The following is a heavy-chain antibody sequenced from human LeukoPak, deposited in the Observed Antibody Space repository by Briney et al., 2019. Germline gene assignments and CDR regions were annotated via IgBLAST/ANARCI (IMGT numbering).Heavy chain of an antibody. D-gene: IGHD2-21*02. CDR1: GVSFSGYY. Sequence: PSETLSLSCAVSGVSFSGYYWSWIRQPPGKGLEWIWGINRSGGTNYNPSLKSRVTTSVDTYKNQLSLKLSSVTAADADVYYCARGQRVPIVVVTYFDYWGQGTLVTVSS. V-gene: IGHV4-34*01. J-gene: IGHJ4*02. CDR2: INRSGGT. CDR3: ARGQRVPIVVVTYFDY.